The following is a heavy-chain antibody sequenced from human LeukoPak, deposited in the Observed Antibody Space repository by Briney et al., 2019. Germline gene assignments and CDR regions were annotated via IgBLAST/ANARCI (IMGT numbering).Heavy chain of an antibody. CDR1: GGSITTTNY. V-gene: IGHV4-4*02. J-gene: IGHJ4*02. CDR3: SRESGPFCPFGH. D-gene: IGHD1-26*01. CDR2: ISLTGRT. Sequence: SGTLSLTCGVCGGSITTTNYWSWVRRPPGGGLEWIGEISLTGRTHYNPSLKSRVHISIDESKNHLYLNLASVTAADTAVYYCSRESGPFCPFGHWGQGTLVAVTS.